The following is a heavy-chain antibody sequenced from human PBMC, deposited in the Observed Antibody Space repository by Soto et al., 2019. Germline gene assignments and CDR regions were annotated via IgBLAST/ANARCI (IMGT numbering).Heavy chain of an antibody. CDR2: IYVTGAV. V-gene: IGHV4-31*03. CDR3: ARLRIATNNYKWFDP. Sequence: LTCIVSGAALNSGNYYWSWIRQVPGKGLEWIGHIYVTGAVDYNPSLRDRITISQDTSERQFSLNLRLVTAADTAVYYCARLRIATNNYKWFDPWGQGTLVTVSS. D-gene: IGHD2-21*01. CDR1: GAALNSGNYY. J-gene: IGHJ5*02.